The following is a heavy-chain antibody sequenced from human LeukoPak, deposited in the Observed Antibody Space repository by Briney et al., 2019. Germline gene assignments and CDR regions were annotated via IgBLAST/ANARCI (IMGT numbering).Heavy chain of an antibody. CDR2: INHSGST. J-gene: IGHJ4*02. CDR3: ARGKGTGIVVVPAANPFDY. V-gene: IGHV4-34*01. CDR1: GGSFSGYY. Sequence: SETLSLTCAVYGGSFSGYYWSWIRQPPGKGLEWIGEINHSGSTNYNPSLKSRVTISVDTSKNQFSLKLSSVTAADTAVYYWARGKGTGIVVVPAANPFDYWGQGTLVTVSS. D-gene: IGHD2-2*01.